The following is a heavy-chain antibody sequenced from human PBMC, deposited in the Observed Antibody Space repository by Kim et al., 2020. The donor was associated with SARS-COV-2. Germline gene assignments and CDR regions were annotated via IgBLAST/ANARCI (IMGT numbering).Heavy chain of an antibody. D-gene: IGHD6-13*01. J-gene: IGHJ4*02. CDR3: ARIGYSSSCTDY. CDR1: GFSFDNYW. V-gene: IGHV3-7*01. Sequence: PGGSLRLSCVASGFSFDNYWMSWVRQAPGKGLEWVANIKQDGGQIYYLDSLKGRFTISRDNAKNSVYLQLNSLRAEDTAVYYCARIGYSSSCTDYWGQGTLVTVSS. CDR2: IKQDGGQI.